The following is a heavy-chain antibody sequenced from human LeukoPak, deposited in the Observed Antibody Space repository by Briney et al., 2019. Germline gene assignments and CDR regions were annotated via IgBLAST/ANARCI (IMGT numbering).Heavy chain of an antibody. V-gene: IGHV1-3*01. D-gene: IGHD4-17*01. Sequence: ASVKVSCKASGYTFTSYAMHWVRPAPGQRLEWMGWINAGNGNTKYSQKFQGSVTITRDTSASTAYMELSSLRSEDTAVYYCARRPGESNAFDIWGQGTMVTVSS. CDR3: ARRPGESNAFDI. CDR2: INAGNGNT. J-gene: IGHJ3*02. CDR1: GYTFTSYA.